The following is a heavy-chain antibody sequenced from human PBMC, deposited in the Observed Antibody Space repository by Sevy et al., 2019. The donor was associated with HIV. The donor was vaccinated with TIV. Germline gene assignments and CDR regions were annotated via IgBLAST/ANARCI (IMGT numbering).Heavy chain of an antibody. Sequence: ASVKVSCKASGYLFTSYRITWVRRAPRKRLELVGWISPHNGDTNYAQRVQDRVTMITDTSTTTAYMELRSLTSDDSAVYYCARAYCSGGRCYSLAYWGQGTLVTVSS. CDR3: ARAYCSGGRCYSLAY. J-gene: IGHJ4*02. D-gene: IGHD2-15*01. CDR2: ISPHNGDT. CDR1: GYLFTSYR. V-gene: IGHV1-18*01.